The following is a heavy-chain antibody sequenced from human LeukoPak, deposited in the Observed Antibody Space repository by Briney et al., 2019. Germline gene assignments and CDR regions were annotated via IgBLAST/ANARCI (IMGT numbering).Heavy chain of an antibody. CDR3: AREMLAAVAAQS. J-gene: IGHJ5*02. CDR1: GFTFSSYS. CDR2: ISSSNNYI. D-gene: IGHD6-19*01. V-gene: IGHV3-21*01. Sequence: GGSLRLSCAASGFTFSSYSMNWVRQAPGKGLEWVSSISSSNNYIYYADSVKGRFTISRDNAKNSLYLQMNSLRAEDTAVYYCAREMLAAVAAQSWGQGTLVTVSS.